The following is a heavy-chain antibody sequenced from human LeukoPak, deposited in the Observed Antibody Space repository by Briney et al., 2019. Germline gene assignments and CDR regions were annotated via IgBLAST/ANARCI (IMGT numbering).Heavy chain of an antibody. CDR2: IGGSGTST. CDR1: GFTFSSYG. CDR3: AKTSQGHPPYYCSMDV. Sequence: PGGSLRLSCAASGFTFSSYGMLWVRQAPGKGLEWVAVIGGSGTSTFYADSVKGRFTISRDNSKNTLYLQMNSLRAEDTAVYYCAKTSQGHPPYYCSMDVWGQGTTVTVSS. J-gene: IGHJ6*02. V-gene: IGHV3-23*01.